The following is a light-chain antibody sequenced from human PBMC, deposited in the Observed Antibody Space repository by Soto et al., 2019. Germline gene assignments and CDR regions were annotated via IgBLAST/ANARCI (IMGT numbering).Light chain of an antibody. CDR1: ESMSNC. CDR3: QQCNCYLA. Sequence: DIQMTQSPSTLSASVGDRVTITCRASESMSNCLAWYQQKPGKAPKLLISAASSFQSGVPTKFSGSAAGTEFIITISSLQADDIAYYYCQQCNCYLAFGQGTKVDIK. CDR2: AAS. V-gene: IGKV1-5*01. J-gene: IGKJ1*01.